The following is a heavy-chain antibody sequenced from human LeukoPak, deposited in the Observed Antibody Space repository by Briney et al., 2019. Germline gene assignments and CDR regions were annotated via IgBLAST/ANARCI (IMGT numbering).Heavy chain of an antibody. CDR3: ARGADRYFEWSDAFDI. CDR2: INSSGSTI. V-gene: IGHV3-11*01. Sequence: GGSLTLTCAASGFTFSDYYMSWIRQAPGKGLERVSYINSSGSTIYYADSVKVRFTISRDNAKISLYLQMNSLRAEDTAVYYCARGADRYFEWSDAFDIWGQGTMVTVSS. CDR1: GFTFSDYY. D-gene: IGHD3-9*01. J-gene: IGHJ3*02.